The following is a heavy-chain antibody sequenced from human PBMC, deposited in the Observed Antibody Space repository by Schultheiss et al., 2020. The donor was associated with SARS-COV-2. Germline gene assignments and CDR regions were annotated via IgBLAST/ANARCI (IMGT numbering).Heavy chain of an antibody. CDR1: GYTFTGYY. CDR3: ARDRGTMIGIRFDY. CDR2: ISAYNGNT. V-gene: IGHV1-18*04. J-gene: IGHJ4*02. D-gene: IGHD3-10*02. Sequence: ASVKVSCKASGYTFTGYYMHWVRQAPGQGLEWMGWISAYNGNTNYAQKLQGRVTMTTDTSTSTAYMELRSLRSDDTAVYYCARDRGTMIGIRFDYWGQGTLVTVSS.